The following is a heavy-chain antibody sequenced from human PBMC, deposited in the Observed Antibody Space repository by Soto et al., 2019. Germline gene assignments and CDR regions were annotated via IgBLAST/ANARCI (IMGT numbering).Heavy chain of an antibody. CDR2: IYPGYST. CDR1: GFTVDNNY. Sequence: EVQLVETGGGLIQPGGSLRLSCAASGFTVDNNYMSWVRQAPGKGLEWVSIIYPGYSTYYADSVKGRFTISRDNSKNTLYLQMNSLRAEDTAVYHCARAGTSSSWNYFNYWGQGTLVTVSS. V-gene: IGHV3-53*02. J-gene: IGHJ4*02. CDR3: ARAGTSSSWNYFNY. D-gene: IGHD6-13*01.